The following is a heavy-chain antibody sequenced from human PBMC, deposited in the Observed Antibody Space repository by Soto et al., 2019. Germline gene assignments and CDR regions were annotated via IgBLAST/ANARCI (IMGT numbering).Heavy chain of an antibody. J-gene: IGHJ5*02. V-gene: IGHV3-48*01. D-gene: IGHD6-19*01. CDR3: AKYQPPSYSSGWKFDP. Sequence: PGGSLRLSCAASGFTFSSYSMNWVRQAPGKGLEWVSYISSSSSTIYYADSVKGRFTISRDNSKNSLYLQMNSLRAEDTAVYYCAKYQPPSYSSGWKFDPWGQGTLVTVSS. CDR2: ISSSSSTI. CDR1: GFTFSSYS.